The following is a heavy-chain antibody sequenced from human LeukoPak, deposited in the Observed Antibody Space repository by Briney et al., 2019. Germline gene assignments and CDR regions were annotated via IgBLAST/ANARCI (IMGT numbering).Heavy chain of an antibody. CDR2: IKQDGSEK. V-gene: IGHV3-7*01. CDR1: GFTFITYW. CDR3: AKDLGITVAGTLDY. J-gene: IGHJ4*02. D-gene: IGHD6-19*01. Sequence: GGSLRLSCAASGFTFITYWMSWVRQAPGKGLEWVANIKQDGSEKYYVDSVKGRFTISRDNSKNTLYLQMNSLRAEDTAVYYCAKDLGITVAGTLDYWGQGTLVTVSS.